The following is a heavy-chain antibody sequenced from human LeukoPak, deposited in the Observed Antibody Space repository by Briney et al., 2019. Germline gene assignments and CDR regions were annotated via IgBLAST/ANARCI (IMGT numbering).Heavy chain of an antibody. CDR2: IKPDGSEK. D-gene: IGHD2-21*01. Sequence: GPCQRLSCEASGFTFSSYWLSWLRQAPGKGLEWVANIKPDGSEKSSVESVKGRFTISRDNAKNSLYMQMSSLRVEDTAMYYCARLDWSYYGLDVWGQGTTVTVSS. V-gene: IGHV3-7*05. J-gene: IGHJ6*02. CDR1: GFTFSSYW. CDR3: ARLDWSYYGLDV.